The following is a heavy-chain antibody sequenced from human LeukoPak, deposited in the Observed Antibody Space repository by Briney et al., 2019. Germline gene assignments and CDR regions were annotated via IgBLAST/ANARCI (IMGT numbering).Heavy chain of an antibody. V-gene: IGHV4-31*03. Sequence: PSETLSLTCTVSGGSISSGGYYWSWIRQHPGKGLEWIGYIYYSGSTYYNPSLKSRVTISVDTSKNQFSLKLSSVTAADTAVYYCARDENGFFYYWGQGTLVTVSS. D-gene: IGHD1-1*01. CDR3: ARDENGFFYY. CDR2: IYYSGST. J-gene: IGHJ4*02. CDR1: GGSISSGGYY.